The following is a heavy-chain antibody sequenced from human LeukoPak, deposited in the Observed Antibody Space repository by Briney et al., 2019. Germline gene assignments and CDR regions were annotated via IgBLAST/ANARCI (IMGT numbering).Heavy chain of an antibody. J-gene: IGHJ5*02. Sequence: GGSLRLSCAASGFTVSSNYMSWVRQAPGKGLEWVSVIYSGGSTYYADSVKGRFTISRDNSKSTLYIQMNSLRAEDTAVYYCARATVVPTGWFDPWGQGNLVTVSS. CDR2: IYSGGST. CDR1: GFTVSSNY. CDR3: ARATVVPTGWFDP. V-gene: IGHV3-53*01. D-gene: IGHD2-15*01.